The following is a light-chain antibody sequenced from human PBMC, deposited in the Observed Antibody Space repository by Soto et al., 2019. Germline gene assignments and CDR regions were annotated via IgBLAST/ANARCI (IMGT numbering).Light chain of an antibody. CDR2: EVS. Sequence: QSALTQPASVSGSPGQSITISCTGTNSDIGAYDYVSWYQQHAGKAPKLIIFEVSNRPSGVSSRFSGSKSGNTASLTISGLQAEDKADYYCSAYISSSTLVLFGGGTKLTVL. J-gene: IGLJ2*01. CDR3: SAYISSSTLVL. CDR1: NSDIGAYDY. V-gene: IGLV2-14*01.